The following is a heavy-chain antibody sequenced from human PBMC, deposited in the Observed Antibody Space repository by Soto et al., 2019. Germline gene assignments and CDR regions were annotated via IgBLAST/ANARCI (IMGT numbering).Heavy chain of an antibody. D-gene: IGHD4-17*01. CDR3: AKQTVRFGDYHFDN. J-gene: IGHJ4*02. Sequence: PGGSLRLSCAASGFIFSDYAMNWVRQAPGKGLEWVSSISGTAYSTYYADSVKGRFTISRDNSKNTLYLQMNSLRVEDTAIYYCAKQTVRFGDYHFDNWGQGALVTVS. V-gene: IGHV3-23*01. CDR2: ISGTAYST. CDR1: GFIFSDYA.